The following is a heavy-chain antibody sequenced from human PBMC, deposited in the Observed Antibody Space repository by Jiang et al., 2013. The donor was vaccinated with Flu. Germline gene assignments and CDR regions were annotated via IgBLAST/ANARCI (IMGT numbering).Heavy chain of an antibody. J-gene: IGHJ4*02. CDR1: GYTFTNNA. CDR3: ARASHPRPLDY. Sequence: QSGSELKKPGASVRVSCKASGYTFTNNAINWVRQAPGQGLEWMGRINTNTGNPTYAQGFTGRFVFSLDTSVTTAYLQISSLKAEDTAVYYCARASHPRPLDYWGQGTLVTVSS. V-gene: IGHV7-4-1*02. CDR2: INTNTGNP.